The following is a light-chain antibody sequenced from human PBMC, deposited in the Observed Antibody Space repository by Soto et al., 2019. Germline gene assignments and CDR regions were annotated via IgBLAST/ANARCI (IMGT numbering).Light chain of an antibody. V-gene: IGLV2-14*01. CDR3: SSYTTTNTVL. Sequence: QSALTQPASVSGSPGQSITISCTGTSSDVGAYNYVSWYQQDAGKAPKLMIYDVNNRPSGVSNRFSGAKSGNTASLTISGLQDEDEADYYCSSYTTTNTVLFGGGTKVTVL. J-gene: IGLJ2*01. CDR2: DVN. CDR1: SSDVGAYNY.